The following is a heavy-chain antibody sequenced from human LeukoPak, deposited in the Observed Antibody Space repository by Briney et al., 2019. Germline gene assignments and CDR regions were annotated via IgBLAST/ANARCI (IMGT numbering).Heavy chain of an antibody. Sequence: SETLSLTCTVSGGSISSYYWSWIRQPPGKGLEWIGYIYDSGSTNCNPSLKSRVTISVDTSKNQFSLKLSSVTAANTAVYYCARGSYGSGSYFSSGVYFDYWGQGTLVTVSS. CDR2: IYDSGST. V-gene: IGHV4-59*01. CDR1: GGSISSYY. CDR3: ARGSYGSGSYFSSGVYFDY. D-gene: IGHD3-10*01. J-gene: IGHJ4*02.